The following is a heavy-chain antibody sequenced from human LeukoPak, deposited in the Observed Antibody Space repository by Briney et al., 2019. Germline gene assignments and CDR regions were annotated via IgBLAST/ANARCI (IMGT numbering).Heavy chain of an antibody. CDR2: IIPILGIA. V-gene: IGHV1-69*04. J-gene: IGHJ4*02. Sequence: SVKVSCKASGGTFSSYAISWVRQAPGQGLEWMGRIIPILGIANYAQKFQGRVTITADKSTSTAYMELSSLRSEDTAVYYCARSGSESQVPSDYWGQRTLVTVSS. D-gene: IGHD1-14*01. CDR1: GGTFSSYA. CDR3: ARSGSESQVPSDY.